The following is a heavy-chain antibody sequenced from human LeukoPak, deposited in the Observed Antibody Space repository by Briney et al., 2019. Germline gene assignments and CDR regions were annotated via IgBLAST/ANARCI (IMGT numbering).Heavy chain of an antibody. D-gene: IGHD3-10*01. V-gene: IGHV4-59*12. CDR1: GGSISSYY. CDR3: ARDRYYYGSGDAFDI. Sequence: SETLSLTCTVSGGSISSYYWSWIRQPPGKGPEWIGYIYYSGSTNYNPSLKSRVTISVDTSKNQFSLKLSSVTAADTAVYYCARDRYYYGSGDAFDIWGQGTMVTVSS. J-gene: IGHJ3*02. CDR2: IYYSGST.